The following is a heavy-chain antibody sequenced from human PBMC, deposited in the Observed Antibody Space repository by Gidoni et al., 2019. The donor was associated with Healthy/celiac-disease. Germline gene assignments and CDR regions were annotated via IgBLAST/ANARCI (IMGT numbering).Heavy chain of an antibody. CDR1: GYTFTSYG. CDR3: ARALSQLRFLEWLFWTDY. V-gene: IGHV1-18*01. Sequence: QVQLVQSGAEVKKPGASVKVSCKASGYTFTSYGISWVRQAPGQGLEWMGWISAYNGNTNYAQKLQGRVTMTTDTSTSTAYMELRSLRSDDTAVYYCARALSQLRFLEWLFWTDYWGQGTLVTVSS. D-gene: IGHD3-3*01. CDR2: ISAYNGNT. J-gene: IGHJ4*02.